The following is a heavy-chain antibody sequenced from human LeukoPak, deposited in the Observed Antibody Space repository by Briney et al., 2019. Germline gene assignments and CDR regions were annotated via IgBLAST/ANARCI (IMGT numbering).Heavy chain of an antibody. CDR1: GGSISSGDYY. D-gene: IGHD3-10*01. Sequence: SQTLSLTCTVSGGSISSGDYYWSWIRQPPGKGLEWIGYIYYSGSTYYNPSLKSRVTISVDTSKNQFSLKLSSVTAADTAVYYCARDILIGEYAFGIWGQGTMVTVSS. V-gene: IGHV4-30-4*08. CDR2: IYYSGST. CDR3: ARDILIGEYAFGI. J-gene: IGHJ3*02.